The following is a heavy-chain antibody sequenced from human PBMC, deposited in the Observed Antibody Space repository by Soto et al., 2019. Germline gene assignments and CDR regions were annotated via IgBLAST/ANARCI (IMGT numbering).Heavy chain of an antibody. J-gene: IGHJ6*02. CDR3: TRERAYYYGSGSLYYYYGMDV. CDR2: IKSKAYGGTT. V-gene: IGHV3-15*07. CDR1: GFTFSNAW. D-gene: IGHD3-10*01. Sequence: GSLRLSCAASGFTFSNAWMNWVRQNPGKGLEWVGRIKSKAYGGTTEYAASVKGRFTISRDDSKSIAYLQMNSLKTEDTAVYYCTRERAYYYGSGSLYYYYGMDVWGQGTTVTVSS.